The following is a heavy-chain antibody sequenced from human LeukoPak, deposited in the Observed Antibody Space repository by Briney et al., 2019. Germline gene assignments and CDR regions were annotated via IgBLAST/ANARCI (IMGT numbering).Heavy chain of an antibody. CDR2: ISAHSGNT. CDR1: GYTFTSYG. D-gene: IGHD6-6*01. V-gene: IGHV1-18*01. CDR3: ARGGIAARRVYDWFDP. Sequence: ASVKVSCKASGYTFTSYGISWVRQAPGQGLEWMGWISAHSGNTDYAQKLQGRVTMTTDTSTRTAYMELRSLRSEDTAVYYCARGGIAARRVYDWFDPWGQGTLVTVSS. J-gene: IGHJ5*02.